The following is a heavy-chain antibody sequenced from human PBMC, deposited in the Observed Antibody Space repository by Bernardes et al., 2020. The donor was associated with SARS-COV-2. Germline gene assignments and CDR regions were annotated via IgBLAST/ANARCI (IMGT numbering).Heavy chain of an antibody. J-gene: IGHJ5*02. D-gene: IGHD2-2*01. CDR1: GGSFSGYY. CDR3: ARWDIVVVPAAISGFDP. V-gene: IGHV4-34*01. Sequence: SETLSLTCAVYGGSFSGYYWSWLRQPPGKGLEWIGEINHSGSTNYNPSLKSRVTISVDTSKNQFSLKLSSVTAADTAVYYCARWDIVVVPAAISGFDPWGQGTLVTVSS. CDR2: INHSGST.